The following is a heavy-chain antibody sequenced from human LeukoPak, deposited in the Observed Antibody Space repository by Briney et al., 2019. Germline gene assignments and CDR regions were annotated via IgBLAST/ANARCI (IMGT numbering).Heavy chain of an antibody. V-gene: IGHV1-8*03. CDR1: GYTFTGYY. J-gene: IGHJ6*03. CDR2: INPNSGNT. Sequence: ASVKVSCKASGYTFTGYYMHWVRQAPGQGLEWMGWINPNSGNTGYAQKFQGRVTITRNTSISTAYMELSSLRSEDTAVYYCARRADFWRSGSYYYYMDVWGKGTTVTVSS. CDR3: ARRADFWRSGSYYYYMDV. D-gene: IGHD3-3*01.